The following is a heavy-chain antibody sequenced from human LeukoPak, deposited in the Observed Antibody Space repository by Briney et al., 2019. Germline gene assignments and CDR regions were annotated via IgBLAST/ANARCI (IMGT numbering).Heavy chain of an antibody. J-gene: IGHJ4*02. D-gene: IGHD5-18*01. Sequence: GGSRRLSCAAAGCAGIGCGLRWVPQDPGKRLDWVAIVWYDGSNRYYADSVKGRFTISRDNSKNTLYMQMNSLRAEDTAVYYCARPVAGDNGGYYSFHHRGKGTLVTVCS. CDR1: GCAGIGCG. CDR2: VWYDGSNR. V-gene: IGHV3-33*01. CDR3: ARPVAGDNGGYYSFHH.